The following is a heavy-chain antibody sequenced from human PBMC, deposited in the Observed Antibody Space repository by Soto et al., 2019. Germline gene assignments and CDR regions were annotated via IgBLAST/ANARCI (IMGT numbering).Heavy chain of an antibody. CDR1: DGSFSDYY. V-gene: IGHV4-34*01. J-gene: IGHJ6*03. D-gene: IGHD3-3*02. Sequence: QVQLHQWGAGLLKPSETLSLTCAVYDGSFSDYYWTWIRQSPGKGLEWIGEINHSGSTSYKSSLKSRVTISIDTSKNQFSLKLTSVTASDTAVYYCARGKFSFSYYYYYYLDDWGKGTTVTVSS. CDR2: INHSGST. CDR3: ARGKFSFSYYYYYYLDD.